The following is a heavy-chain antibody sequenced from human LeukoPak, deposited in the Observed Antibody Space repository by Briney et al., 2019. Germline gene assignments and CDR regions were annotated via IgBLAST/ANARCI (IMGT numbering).Heavy chain of an antibody. CDR1: GFTVSSNY. CDR3: ARLARGAIVGATKSFKYFQH. Sequence: GSLRLSCAASGFTVSSNYMSWVRQAPGKGLEWIGEINHSGSTNYNPSLKSRVTISVDTSKNQFSLKLSSVTAADTAVYYCARLARGAIVGATKSFKYFQHWGQGTLVTVSS. J-gene: IGHJ1*01. D-gene: IGHD1-26*01. V-gene: IGHV4-34*01. CDR2: INHSGST.